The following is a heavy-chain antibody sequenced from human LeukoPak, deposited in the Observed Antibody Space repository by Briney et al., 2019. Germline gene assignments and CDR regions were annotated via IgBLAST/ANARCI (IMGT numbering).Heavy chain of an antibody. V-gene: IGHV1-2*02. Sequence: ASVKVSCKASGYTFTGYYMHWVRQAPGQGLEWMGWINPNSGGTNYAQKFQGRVTMTRDTSISTAYMELSRLRSDDTAVYYCAREGSDRDPNWFDPWGQGTLVTVPS. CDR3: AREGSDRDPNWFDP. CDR1: GYTFTGYY. CDR2: INPNSGGT. D-gene: IGHD3-10*01. J-gene: IGHJ5*02.